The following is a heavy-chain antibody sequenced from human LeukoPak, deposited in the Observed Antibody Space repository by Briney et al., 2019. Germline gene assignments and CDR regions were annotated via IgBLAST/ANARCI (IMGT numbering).Heavy chain of an antibody. D-gene: IGHD3-9*01. CDR2: ITKSGDST. Sequence: GGSLRLSWAASGFTFSAFGMNWVRQAPGKGLEWVSTITKSGDSTYYVDSVKGRFTISRDNSKNTLYLQMNSLRAEDTAKYYCTKDYCGKFCSAVWGQGTTVTVSS. J-gene: IGHJ6*02. CDR3: TKDYCGKFCSAV. V-gene: IGHV3-23*01. CDR1: GFTFSAFG.